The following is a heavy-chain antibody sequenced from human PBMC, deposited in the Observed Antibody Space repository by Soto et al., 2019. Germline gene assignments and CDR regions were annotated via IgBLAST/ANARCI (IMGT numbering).Heavy chain of an antibody. CDR2: IWYDGSNK. CDR1: GFTFSRYG. D-gene: IGHD3-22*01. J-gene: IGHJ4*02. Sequence: QVQLVESGGGVVQPGRSLRLSCAASGFTFSRYGMHWVLQSPGKGLEWVAVIWYDGSNKYYADSVKGRFTISRDNSKNTLYLQMTSLRAEDTAVYYGAREYYSSGSPSYYFDYWGQGTLVTVSS. V-gene: IGHV3-33*01. CDR3: AREYYSSGSPSYYFDY.